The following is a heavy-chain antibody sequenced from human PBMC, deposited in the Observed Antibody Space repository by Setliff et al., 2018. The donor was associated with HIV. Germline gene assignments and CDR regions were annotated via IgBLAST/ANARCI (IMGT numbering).Heavy chain of an antibody. Sequence: ASVKVSCKASGYTFSNYALHWVRQAPGQRLEWMGWINVGNGNTKYSQKFQDRVTITRDTSANTAYMELSSLRSEDTAVYYCARVARASVTTPFDYWGQGTLVTVSS. CDR1: GYTFSNYA. J-gene: IGHJ4*02. D-gene: IGHD4-17*01. V-gene: IGHV1-3*01. CDR2: INVGNGNT. CDR3: ARVARASVTTPFDY.